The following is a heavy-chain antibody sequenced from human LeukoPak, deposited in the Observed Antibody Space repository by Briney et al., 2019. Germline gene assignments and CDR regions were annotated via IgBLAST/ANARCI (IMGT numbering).Heavy chain of an antibody. CDR3: ATNLGPRRRSPVVMDV. CDR1: GFTFSTYG. V-gene: IGHV3-48*04. D-gene: IGHD3-16*01. CDR2: SSSSGNTI. Sequence: GRSLRLSCEASGFTFSTYGMHWVRQAPGKGLEWVSYSSSSGNTIYYADSVQGRFTISRDNAKNSLYLQMNSLRAEDTAVYYCATNLGPRRRSPVVMDVWGQGTTVTVSS. J-gene: IGHJ6*02.